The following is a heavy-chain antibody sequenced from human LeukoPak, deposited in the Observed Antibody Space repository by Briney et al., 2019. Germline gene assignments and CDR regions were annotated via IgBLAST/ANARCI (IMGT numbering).Heavy chain of an antibody. CDR1: GGTLSSYA. V-gene: IGHV1-69*05. D-gene: IGHD2-15*01. J-gene: IGHJ6*03. CDR3: ASGREVVAAFGARYYYYYMYV. Sequence: ASVKVSCKASGGTLSSYAISWVRQAPGQGLEWMGGIIPIFGTANYAQKFQGRVTLTTDASTRTAYMELRSLRSEDTAVYYCASGREVVAAFGARYYYYYMYVWGKGTTVTVS. CDR2: IIPIFGTA.